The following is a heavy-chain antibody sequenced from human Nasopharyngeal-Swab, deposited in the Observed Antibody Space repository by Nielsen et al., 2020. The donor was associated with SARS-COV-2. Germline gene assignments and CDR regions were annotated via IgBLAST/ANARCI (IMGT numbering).Heavy chain of an antibody. V-gene: IGHV3-33*01. D-gene: IGHD2-15*01. Sequence: VRQAPGKGLEWVALIWFDGSSTYCADSVKGRFTISRDNSKNTLYLQMNSLRAEDTAVYYCARALLPTLRTLYYYYYGMDVWGQGTTVTVSS. CDR3: ARALLPTLRTLYYYYYGMDV. J-gene: IGHJ6*02. CDR2: IWFDGSST.